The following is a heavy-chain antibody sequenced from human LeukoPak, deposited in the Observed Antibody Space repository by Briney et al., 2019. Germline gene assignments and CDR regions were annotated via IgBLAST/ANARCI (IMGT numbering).Heavy chain of an antibody. V-gene: IGHV3-13*01. Sequence: PGGSLRLSCAASGFTFSSYDMHWVRQVTGKSLEWVSAIGTAGDTYYPGSVKGRFTISRDNSKNTLYLQMDSLRSEDTAVYYCARPQAYYFDYWGQGTLVTVSS. J-gene: IGHJ4*02. CDR3: ARPQAYYFDY. CDR1: GFTFSSYD. CDR2: IGTAGDT.